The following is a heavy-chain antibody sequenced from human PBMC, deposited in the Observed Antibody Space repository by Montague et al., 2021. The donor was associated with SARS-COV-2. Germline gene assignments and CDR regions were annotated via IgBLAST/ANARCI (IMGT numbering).Heavy chain of an antibody. CDR2: IYTSGST. CDR1: GGSIRSGGYY. Sequence: TLSLTCTVSGGSIRSGGYYWSWIRQPAGKGLEWIGRIYTSGSTNYNPSLKSRVIISVDTSKNQFSLKLNSVTAADTAVYYCARDLVGQHRGGGFDYWGPGTLVTVAS. J-gene: IGHJ4*02. CDR3: ARDLVGQHRGGGFDY. D-gene: IGHD6-13*01. V-gene: IGHV4-61*02.